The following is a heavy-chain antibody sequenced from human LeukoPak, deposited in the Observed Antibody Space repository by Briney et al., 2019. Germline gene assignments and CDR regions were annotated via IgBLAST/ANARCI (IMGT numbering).Heavy chain of an antibody. CDR3: AKGGFWLYNWFDP. CDR1: GFTFNSYA. Sequence: AGGSLRLSCAASGFTFNSYAMNWVRQAPGKGLEWVAFIRYDGSNKYYADSVKGRFTISRDNSKNTLYLQMNSLRAEDTAVYYCAKGGFWLYNWFDPWGQGTLVTVSS. D-gene: IGHD3-22*01. CDR2: IRYDGSNK. J-gene: IGHJ5*02. V-gene: IGHV3-30*02.